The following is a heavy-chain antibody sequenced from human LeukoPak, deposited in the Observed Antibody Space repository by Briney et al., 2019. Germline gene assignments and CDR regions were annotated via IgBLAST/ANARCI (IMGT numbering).Heavy chain of an antibody. D-gene: IGHD6-6*01. CDR3: ARGDHEYSSLDY. V-gene: IGHV1-69*13. J-gene: IGHJ4*02. Sequence: ASVKVSCKASGGTFSSYAISWVRQAPGQGLEWMGGIISIFETEKYAPKFQGRVTITADESTTTAYMELSSLRSEDTAVYYCARGDHEYSSLDYWGQGTLVTVSS. CDR2: IISIFETE. CDR1: GGTFSSYA.